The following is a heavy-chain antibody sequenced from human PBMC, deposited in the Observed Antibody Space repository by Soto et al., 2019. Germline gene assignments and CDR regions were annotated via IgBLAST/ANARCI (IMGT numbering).Heavy chain of an antibody. Sequence: ASVKVSCKASGGTFSTYAISWVRQAPGQGLEWMGGIVPIFSTTYYTQKFQDRVTITADESTSTAYMEVSSLRSEDTAVYYCATDSYDSSGYYEARDVWGQGTTVTVSS. CDR3: ATDSYDSSGYYEARDV. CDR1: GGTFSTYA. D-gene: IGHD3-22*01. CDR2: IVPIFSTT. V-gene: IGHV1-69*13. J-gene: IGHJ6*02.